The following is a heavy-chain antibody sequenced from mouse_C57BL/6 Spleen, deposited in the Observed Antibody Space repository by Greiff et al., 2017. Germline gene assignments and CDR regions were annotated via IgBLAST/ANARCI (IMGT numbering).Heavy chain of an antibody. D-gene: IGHD1-1*01. V-gene: IGHV1-52*01. CDR3: ARLGYYYGSSYFDY. CDR2: IDPSDSET. Sequence: QVQLKQPGAELVRPGSSVKLSCKASGYTFTSYWMHWVKQRPIQGLEWIGNIDPSDSETHYNQKFKDKATLTVDKSSSTAYMQLSSLTSEDSAVYYCARLGYYYGSSYFDYWGQGTTLTVSS. J-gene: IGHJ2*01. CDR1: GYTFTSYW.